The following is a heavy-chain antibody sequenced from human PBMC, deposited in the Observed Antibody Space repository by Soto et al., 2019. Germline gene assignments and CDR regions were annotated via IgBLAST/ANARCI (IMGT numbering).Heavy chain of an antibody. D-gene: IGHD6-6*01. CDR1: GITFSNAW. J-gene: IGHJ4*02. CDR3: TTGRYSSSLYFDS. V-gene: IGHV3-15*01. CDR2: IKSKIDGGTT. Sequence: EVQLVESGGGLVKPGGSLRVSCAASGITFSNAWMTWVRQAPGKGLEWVGRIKSKIDGGTTDYGVPVKGRFTISRDDSKNTLYLQMNGLKTEDTAVYYCTTGRYSSSLYFDSWGQGTLVTVSS.